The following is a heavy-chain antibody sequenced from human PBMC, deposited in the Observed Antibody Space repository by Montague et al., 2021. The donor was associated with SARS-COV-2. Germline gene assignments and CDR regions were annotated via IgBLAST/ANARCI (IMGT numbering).Heavy chain of an antibody. Sequence: SETLSLTCSVSGDSITNHYWSWIRQPAGKGLEWIGRMHFTGKTNFSPFFSSRLTMSADTSKNQFSLKLTSVTAADTAIYFCARDRFDFSAGRRGTIDFWGQGTLVTVSS. J-gene: IGHJ4*02. CDR1: GDSITNHY. CDR3: ARDRFDFSAGRRGTIDF. CDR2: MHFTGKT. D-gene: IGHD1/OR15-1a*01. V-gene: IGHV4-4*07.